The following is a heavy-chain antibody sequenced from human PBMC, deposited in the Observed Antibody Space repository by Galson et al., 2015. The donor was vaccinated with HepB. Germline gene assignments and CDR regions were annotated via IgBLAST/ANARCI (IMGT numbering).Heavy chain of an antibody. CDR2: IIPILGIA. CDR1: GGTFSSYA. D-gene: IGHD3-22*01. Sequence: SVKVSCKASGGTFSSYAISWVRQAPGQGLEWMGRIIPILGIANYAQKFQGRVTITADESTSTAYMELSSLRSEDTAVYYCARSKLGYYDSSGFATSKLFFNWFDPWGQGTLVTVSS. J-gene: IGHJ5*02. CDR3: ARSKLGYYDSSGFATSKLFFNWFDP. V-gene: IGHV1-69*04.